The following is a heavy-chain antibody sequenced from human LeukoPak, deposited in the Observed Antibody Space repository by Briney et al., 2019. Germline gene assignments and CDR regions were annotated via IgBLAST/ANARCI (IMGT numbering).Heavy chain of an antibody. V-gene: IGHV1-69*13. D-gene: IGHD3-3*01. CDR1: GGTFSSYA. Sequence: SVKVSCKASGGTFSSYAISWVRQAPGQGLEWMGGIIPIFGTANCAQKFQGRVTITADESTSTAYMELSSLRSEDTAVYYCARDLSSITIFGVVSVMDVWGKGTTVTVSS. CDR2: IIPIFGTA. CDR3: ARDLSSITIFGVVSVMDV. J-gene: IGHJ6*04.